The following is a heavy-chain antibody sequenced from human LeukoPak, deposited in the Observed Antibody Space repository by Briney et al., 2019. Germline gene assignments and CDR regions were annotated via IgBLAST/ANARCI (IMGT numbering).Heavy chain of an antibody. CDR3: ASTVRTPISSTWYNYHYYYYMDV. D-gene: IGHD6-13*01. CDR2: IIPMFGTA. CDR1: GGTFSSYA. V-gene: IGHV1-69*06. J-gene: IGHJ6*03. Sequence: ASVKVSCKASGGTFSSYAISWVRQAPGQGLGWMGGIIPMFGTANYAQKFQGRVTITADKSTSTAYMELSSLRSEDTAVYYCASTVRTPISSTWYNYHYYYYMDVWGKGTTVTVSS.